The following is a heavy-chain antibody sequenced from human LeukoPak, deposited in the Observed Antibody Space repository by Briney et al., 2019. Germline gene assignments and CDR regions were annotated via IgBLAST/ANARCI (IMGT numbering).Heavy chain of an antibody. CDR1: GGSISSYY. Sequence: SETLSLTCTVSGGSISSYYWSWIRQPPGKGLEWIGYIYYSGSTYYNPSLKSRVTISVDTSKNQFSLKLSSVTAADTAVYYCASRAAGAFDYWGQGTLVTVSS. J-gene: IGHJ4*02. V-gene: IGHV4-59*08. D-gene: IGHD6-13*01. CDR3: ASRAAGAFDY. CDR2: IYYSGST.